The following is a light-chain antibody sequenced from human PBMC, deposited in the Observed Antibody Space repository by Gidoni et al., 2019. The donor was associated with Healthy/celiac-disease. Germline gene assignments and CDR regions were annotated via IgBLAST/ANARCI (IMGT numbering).Light chain of an antibody. V-gene: IGKV3-15*01. J-gene: IGKJ1*01. CDR1: QSVSSN. CDR3: QQYNNWPPWT. CDR2: GAS. Sequence: EIVITQSPATLSVSPGERATLSCRASQSVSSNLAWYQQKPGQAPRLLIYGASNRATGIPARFSGSGSGTEITLTISSLQSEDFAVYYCQQYNNWPPWTFGQGTKVEIK.